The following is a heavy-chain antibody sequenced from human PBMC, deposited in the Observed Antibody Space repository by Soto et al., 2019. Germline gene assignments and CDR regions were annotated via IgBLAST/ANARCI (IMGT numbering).Heavy chain of an antibody. J-gene: IGHJ4*02. V-gene: IGHV3-33*01. CDR3: ARDGAAVVGTFDN. CDR2: IYNDGRHT. CDR1: GFTFRNYG. Sequence: QGQMEESGGGVVQPGGSLRLPCVVSGFTFRNYGMHWLRQAPGKGLEWLAMIYNDGRHTEYTDSVKGRFIISRDNTKDTLYLQMNNMGVAETAVYYCARDGAAVVGTFDNLGQGTLVTVSS. D-gene: IGHD6-19*01.